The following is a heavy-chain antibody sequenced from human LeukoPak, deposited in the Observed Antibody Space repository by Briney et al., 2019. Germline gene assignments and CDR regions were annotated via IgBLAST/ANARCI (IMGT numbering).Heavy chain of an antibody. CDR2: IYTSGTT. J-gene: IGHJ4*02. CDR3: ARKVAGTPGFDY. CDR1: GDSISSFY. D-gene: IGHD6-19*01. V-gene: IGHV4-4*07. Sequence: SETQSLTCTVSGDSISSFYWSWIRQPAGQGLEWIGHIYTSGTTNYNPSLKSRVTMSVDTSKNQFSLKLTSVTAADTAVYYCARKVAGTPGFDYWGQGTLVTVSS.